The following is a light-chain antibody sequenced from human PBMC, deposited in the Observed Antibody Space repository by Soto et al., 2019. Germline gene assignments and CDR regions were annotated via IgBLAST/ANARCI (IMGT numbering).Light chain of an antibody. CDR2: GVN. CDR3: ASYTRTTTLV. J-gene: IGLJ2*01. Sequence: QSALTQPASVSGSPGQSITISCTGTSSDVGSYNLVSWYQQHPGKAPKLMIYGVNNRPSGISYRFSGSKSGNTASLTISGLQAEDEADYYCASYTRTTTLVFGGGTKLTVL. CDR1: SSDVGSYNL. V-gene: IGLV2-14*02.